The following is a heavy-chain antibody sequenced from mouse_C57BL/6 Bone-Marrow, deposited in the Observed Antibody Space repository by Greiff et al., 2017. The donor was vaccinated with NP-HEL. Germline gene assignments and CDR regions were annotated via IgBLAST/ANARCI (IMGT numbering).Heavy chain of an antibody. CDR3: AREGGGVYYAMDY. V-gene: IGHV1-26*01. CDR1: GYTFTDYY. J-gene: IGHJ4*01. Sequence: VQLQQSGPELVKPGASVKISCKASGYTFTDYYMNWVKQSHGKSLEWIGDINPNNGGTSYNQKFKGKATLTVDKSSSTAYMELRSLTSEDSAVYYCAREGGGVYYAMDYWGQGTSVTVSS. CDR2: INPNNGGT.